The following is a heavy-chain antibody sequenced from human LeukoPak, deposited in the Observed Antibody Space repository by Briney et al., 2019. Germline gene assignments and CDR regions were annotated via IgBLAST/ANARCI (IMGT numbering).Heavy chain of an antibody. J-gene: IGHJ4*02. CDR3: ARDPPHFYGSGSYYYDY. Sequence: GGSLRLSCAASEFTFSSYEMNWVRQAPGKGLEWVSYISSSGSTILYADSVKGRFTISRDNAKNTLYLQMNSLRAEDTAVYYCARDPPHFYGSGSYYYDYWGQGTLVTVSS. V-gene: IGHV3-48*03. D-gene: IGHD3-10*01. CDR1: EFTFSSYE. CDR2: ISSSGSTI.